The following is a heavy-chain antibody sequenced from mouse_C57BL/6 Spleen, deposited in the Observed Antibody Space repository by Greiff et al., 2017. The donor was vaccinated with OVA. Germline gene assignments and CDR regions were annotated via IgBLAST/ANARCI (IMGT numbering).Heavy chain of an antibody. V-gene: IGHV1-80*01. J-gene: IGHJ3*01. Sequence: VKLVESGAELVKPGASVKISCKASGYAFSSYWMNWVKQRPGKGLEWIGQIYPGDGDTNYNGKFKGKATLTADKSSSTAYMQLSSLTSEDSAVYFCARSPYYGSSPAWFAYWGQGTLVTVSA. CDR3: ARSPYYGSSPAWFAY. CDR1: GYAFSSYW. D-gene: IGHD1-1*01. CDR2: IYPGDGDT.